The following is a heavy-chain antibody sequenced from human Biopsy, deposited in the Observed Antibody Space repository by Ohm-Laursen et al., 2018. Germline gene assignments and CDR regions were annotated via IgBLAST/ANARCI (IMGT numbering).Heavy chain of an antibody. D-gene: IGHD4-17*01. V-gene: IGHV3-23*01. CDR2: FSGNSDII. J-gene: IGHJ4*02. Sequence: SLRLSCAASGFTFSSNAMTWFRQAPGKGLGWVSTFSGNSDIIYDTDSVKGRFTISRDNSKNTLYLQMNSLRADDTAVYYCALAAAQTVTHFDYWGQGTLVTVSS. CDR1: GFTFSSNA. CDR3: ALAAAQTVTHFDY.